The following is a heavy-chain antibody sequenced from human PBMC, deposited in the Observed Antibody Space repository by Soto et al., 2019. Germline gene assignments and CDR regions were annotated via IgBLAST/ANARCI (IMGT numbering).Heavy chain of an antibody. CDR2: IKQDGSEK. J-gene: IGHJ6*03. Sequence: GGSLILSCAASGFTFSSYWMSWVRQAPGKGLEWVANIKQDGSEKNYVDSVKGRFTISRDNAKNSLYLQMNSLSAEDTAVYYCAREGITMVRGVSYYYYYMDVWGKGTTVTVSS. CDR3: AREGITMVRGVSYYYYYMDV. D-gene: IGHD3-10*01. CDR1: GFTFSSYW. V-gene: IGHV3-7*03.